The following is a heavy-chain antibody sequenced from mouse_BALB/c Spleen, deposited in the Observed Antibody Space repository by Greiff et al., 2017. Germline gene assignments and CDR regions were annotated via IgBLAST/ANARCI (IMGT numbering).Heavy chain of an antibody. CDR2: IYPGDGDT. J-gene: IGHJ4*01. CDR3: TRFTTATPMDY. V-gene: IGHV1-87*01. Sequence: ESGAELARPGASVKLSCKASGYTFTSYWMQWVKQRPGQGLEWIGAIYPGDGDTRYTQQFKGKATLTADKSSSTAYMQLSSLASEDSAVYYCTRFTTATPMDYWGQGTSVTVSS. CDR1: GYTFTSYW. D-gene: IGHD1-2*01.